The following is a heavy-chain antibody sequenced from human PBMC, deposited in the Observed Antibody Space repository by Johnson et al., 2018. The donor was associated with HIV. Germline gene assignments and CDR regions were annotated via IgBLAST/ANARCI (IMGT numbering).Heavy chain of an antibody. Sequence: QVQLVESGGGVVQPGGSLRLSCAASGFTFSSNAMHWVRQAPGKGLEWVAFIVYDGSKKYYADSVKGRFTISRDNSKNTLYLEMNSLRAEDTAVYYCARGAVSGYVSVDAFHIWGQGTLVTVSS. V-gene: IGHV3-30*02. CDR3: ARGAVSGYVSVDAFHI. CDR2: IVYDGSKK. J-gene: IGHJ3*02. D-gene: IGHD5-12*01. CDR1: GFTFSSNA.